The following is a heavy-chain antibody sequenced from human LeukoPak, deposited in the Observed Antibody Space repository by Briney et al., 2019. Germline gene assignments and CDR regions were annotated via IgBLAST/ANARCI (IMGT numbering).Heavy chain of an antibody. CDR2: IYYSGST. CDR1: GGSISSSSYY. D-gene: IGHD3-22*01. V-gene: IGHV4-39*02. CDR3: AREYYYDSSGYYGY. J-gene: IGHJ4*02. Sequence: NPSETLSLTCTVSGGSISSSSYYWGWIHQPPGKGLEWIGSIYYSGSTYYNPSLKSRVTISVDTSKNQFSLKLSSVTAADTAVYYCAREYYYDSSGYYGYWGQGTLVTVSS.